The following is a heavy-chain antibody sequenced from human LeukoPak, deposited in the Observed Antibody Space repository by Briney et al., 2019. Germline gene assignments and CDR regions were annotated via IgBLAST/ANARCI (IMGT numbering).Heavy chain of an antibody. CDR1: GFTFSSYS. Sequence: GGSLRLSCAASGFTFSSYSMNWVRQAPGKGLERVSFISTSSSYIYYADSVKGRFTISRDNARNSLYLHMNSLRAEDTAVYYCARDNWIEAHYFDYWGQGTLVTVSS. CDR3: ARDNWIEAHYFDY. V-gene: IGHV3-21*01. CDR2: ISTSSSYI. D-gene: IGHD1-20*01. J-gene: IGHJ4*02.